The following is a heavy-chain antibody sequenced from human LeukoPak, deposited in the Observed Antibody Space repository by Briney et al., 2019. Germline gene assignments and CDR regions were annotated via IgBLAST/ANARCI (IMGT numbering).Heavy chain of an antibody. V-gene: IGHV3-21*01. Sequence: PGGSLRLSCAAPGFTFSSYSMNWVRQAPGKGLEWVSSISSSSSYIYYADSVKGRFTISRDNAKNSLYLQMNSLRAEDTAVYYCARSGCSGGSCSRHSGMDVWGQGTTVTVSS. J-gene: IGHJ6*02. CDR1: GFTFSSYS. D-gene: IGHD2-15*01. CDR2: ISSSSSYI. CDR3: ARSGCSGGSCSRHSGMDV.